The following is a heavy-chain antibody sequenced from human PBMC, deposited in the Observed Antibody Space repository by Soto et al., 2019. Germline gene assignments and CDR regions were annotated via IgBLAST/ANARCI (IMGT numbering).Heavy chain of an antibody. CDR2: INHSGST. CDR1: GGSFSGYY. Sequence: SETLSLTCAVYGGSFSGYYWSWIRQPPGKGLEWIGEINHSGSTNYNPSLKSRVTISVDTSKNQFSLKLSSVTAADTAVYYCARARGRIAVAGTPPYYFDYWGQGTLVTVSS. V-gene: IGHV4-34*01. J-gene: IGHJ4*02. D-gene: IGHD6-19*01. CDR3: ARARGRIAVAGTPPYYFDY.